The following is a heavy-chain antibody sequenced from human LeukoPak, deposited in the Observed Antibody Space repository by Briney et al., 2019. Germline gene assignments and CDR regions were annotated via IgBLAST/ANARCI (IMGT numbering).Heavy chain of an antibody. CDR3: AREAEEYCSGGSCYAGSFDY. Sequence: GGSLRLSCAASGFTFSSYSMHWVRQAPGKGLEWVAVIWYDGSNKYYADSVKGRFTIFRDNSKNTLYLQMNSLRAEDTAVYYCAREAEEYCSGGSCYAGSFDYWGQGTLVTVSS. V-gene: IGHV3-33*01. CDR1: GFTFSSYS. D-gene: IGHD2-15*01. CDR2: IWYDGSNK. J-gene: IGHJ4*02.